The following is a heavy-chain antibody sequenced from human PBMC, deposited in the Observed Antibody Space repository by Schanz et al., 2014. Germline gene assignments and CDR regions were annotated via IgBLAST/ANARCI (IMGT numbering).Heavy chain of an antibody. CDR1: GGTFSSYT. Sequence: QVQLVQSGAEVKKPGSSVKVSCTASGGTFSSYTISWIRQAPGQGLEWMGRIIPVLAIADYAQKFQGRVTITADKSTSTASMELSSLRYEDTAVYYCARDQSPYTNSSDVRYFDYWGQGSLVTVSS. CDR3: ARDQSPYTNSSDVRYFDY. CDR2: IIPVLAIA. D-gene: IGHD6-6*01. J-gene: IGHJ4*02. V-gene: IGHV1-69*08.